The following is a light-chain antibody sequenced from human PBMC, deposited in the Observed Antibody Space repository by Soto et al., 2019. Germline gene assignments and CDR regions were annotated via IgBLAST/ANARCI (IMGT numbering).Light chain of an antibody. J-gene: IGLJ2*01. Sequence: QSVLTQPPSVSGAPGQRVTISCTGSSSNIGAGYDVHWYQQLPGTAPKLLIYGNSNRPSWVPDRFSGSKSGTSASLAITGLQAEDEGDYYCQSYDSSLSAHVVFGGGTKLTV. CDR1: SSNIGAGYD. V-gene: IGLV1-40*01. CDR2: GNS. CDR3: QSYDSSLSAHVV.